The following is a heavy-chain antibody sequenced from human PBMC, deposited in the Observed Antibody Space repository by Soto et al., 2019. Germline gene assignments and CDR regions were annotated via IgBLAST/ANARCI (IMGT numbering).Heavy chain of an antibody. V-gene: IGHV4-4*02. CDR3: ASRDPGTSVDY. CDR2: IYRTGST. D-gene: IGHD1-7*01. CDR1: GGSFTSNNW. J-gene: IGHJ4*02. Sequence: LTCAVSGGSFTSNNWWTWVRQPPGQGLEWIGEIYRTGSTNYNPSLKSRVTISLDKSENQFSLKVTSLTAADTAVYYCASRDPGTSVDYWGQGTLVTVSS.